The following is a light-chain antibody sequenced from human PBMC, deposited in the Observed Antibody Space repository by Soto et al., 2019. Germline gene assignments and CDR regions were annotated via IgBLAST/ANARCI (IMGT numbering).Light chain of an antibody. V-gene: IGKV3-20*01. Sequence: EVVLMQSPGTLSLSPGESATLSCRASQSVSSNYLAWYQQKPGQAPRLLIYGVSTRATGIPDRFSGSGSGTDFSLTISRLEPEDFALYYCQQYFTSPLTFGGGTKVEIK. CDR1: QSVSSNY. CDR2: GVS. J-gene: IGKJ4*01. CDR3: QQYFTSPLT.